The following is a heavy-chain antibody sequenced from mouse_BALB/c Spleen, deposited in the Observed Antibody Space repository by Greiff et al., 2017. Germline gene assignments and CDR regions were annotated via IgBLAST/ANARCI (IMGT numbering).Heavy chain of an antibody. Sequence: EVQLQQSGAELVKPGASVKLSCTASGFNIKDTYMHWVKQRPEQGLEWIGRIDPANGNTKYDPKFQGKATITADTSSNTAYLQLSSLTSEDTAVYYCARSYGYSYAMDYWGQGTSVTVSS. V-gene: IGHV14-3*02. D-gene: IGHD1-2*01. CDR1: GFNIKDTY. CDR3: ARSYGYSYAMDY. CDR2: IDPANGNT. J-gene: IGHJ4*01.